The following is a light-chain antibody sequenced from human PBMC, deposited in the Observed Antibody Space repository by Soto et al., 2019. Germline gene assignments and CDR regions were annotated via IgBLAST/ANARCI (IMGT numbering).Light chain of an antibody. CDR3: LLSYNAARV. Sequence: QAVVTQEHSLTVSPGGTVTLTCGSSTGAVTSNHHPYWFQQKAGQAPRTLIYDTSNKHSWTPARFSGSLLGDKAALTLSGAHHEDEAQYYCLLSYNAARVFGGGTKLTVL. CDR2: DTS. V-gene: IGLV7-46*01. J-gene: IGLJ2*01. CDR1: TGAVTSNHH.